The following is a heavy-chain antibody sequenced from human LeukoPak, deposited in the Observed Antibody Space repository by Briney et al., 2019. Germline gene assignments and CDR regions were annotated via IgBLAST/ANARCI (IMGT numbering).Heavy chain of an antibody. D-gene: IGHD6-6*01. CDR2: IRDDGSNK. CDR1: GFTFSIHD. CDR3: ARDMYSTSSTNWFDP. J-gene: IGHJ5*02. Sequence: PGGSLSLSRAASGFTFSIHDMQCARQAPGKGLEWMTFIRDDGSNKYYADTVKGRFTISRDNSKNPLYLQMKSLRPEDTAVYYCARDMYSTSSTNWFDPCGQGTLVTVSS. V-gene: IGHV3-30*02.